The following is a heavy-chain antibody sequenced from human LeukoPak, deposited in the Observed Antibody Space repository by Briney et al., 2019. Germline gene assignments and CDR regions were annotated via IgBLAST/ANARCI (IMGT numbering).Heavy chain of an antibody. CDR2: IYYSGST. CDR1: GGSVSSGDYC. CDR3: AREDDYVWGSHRYTGGNIDY. D-gene: IGHD3-16*02. J-gene: IGHJ4*02. V-gene: IGHV4-30-4*01. Sequence: SETLSLTCTVSGGSVSSGDYCWSWIRQPPGKGLEWIGYIYYSGSTYYNPSLKSRITISLDTSKNQFSLKLSSVTAADTAVYYCAREDDYVWGSHRYTGGNIDYWGQGTLVTVSA.